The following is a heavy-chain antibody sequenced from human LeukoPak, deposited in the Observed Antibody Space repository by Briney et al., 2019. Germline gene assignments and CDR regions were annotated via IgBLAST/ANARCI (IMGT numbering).Heavy chain of an antibody. D-gene: IGHD3-9*01. J-gene: IGHJ4*02. CDR1: GGSISSSSYY. Sequence: SETLSLTCTVSGGSISSSSYYWGWIRQPPGKGLEWIGSIYYSGSTYYNPSLKSRVTISVDTSKNQFSLKLSSVTAADTAVYYCARDYFQAALDYWGQGTLVTVSS. V-gene: IGHV4-39*02. CDR2: IYYSGST. CDR3: ARDYFQAALDY.